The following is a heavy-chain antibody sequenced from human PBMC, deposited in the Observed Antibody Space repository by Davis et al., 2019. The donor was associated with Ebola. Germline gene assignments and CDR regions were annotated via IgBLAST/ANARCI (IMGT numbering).Heavy chain of an antibody. CDR2: IYYSGST. Sequence: SETLSLTCTVSGGSISSYYWSWIRQPPGKGLEWIGYIYYSGSTNYNPSLKSRVTISVDTSKNQFSLKPSSVTAADTAVYYCARLNPTVTTFGFDYWGQGTLVTVSS. J-gene: IGHJ4*02. CDR1: GGSISSYY. D-gene: IGHD4-11*01. V-gene: IGHV4-59*12. CDR3: ARLNPTVTTFGFDY.